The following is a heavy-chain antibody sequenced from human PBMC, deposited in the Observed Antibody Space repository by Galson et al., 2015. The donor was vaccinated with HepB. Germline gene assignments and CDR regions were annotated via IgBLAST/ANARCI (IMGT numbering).Heavy chain of an antibody. V-gene: IGHV3-33*06. CDR2: VWSDGYRK. Sequence: SLRLSRAASGFTFSNSGMHWVRQAPGKGLEWVAVVWSDGYRKYYADSVQGRFTISRDNSKNTLFLQMDSLRAEDTAVYYCAKDAYRSSYYFDFWGQGTVVTVSS. CDR3: AKDAYRSSYYFDF. D-gene: IGHD3-16*01. CDR1: GFTFSNSG. J-gene: IGHJ4*02.